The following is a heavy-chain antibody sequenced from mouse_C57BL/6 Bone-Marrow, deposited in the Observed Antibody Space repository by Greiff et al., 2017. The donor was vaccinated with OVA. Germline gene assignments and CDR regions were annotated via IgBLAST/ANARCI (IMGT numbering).Heavy chain of an antibody. D-gene: IGHD1-1*01. CDR3: APITTVDAMDY. J-gene: IGHJ4*01. Sequence: VQLKESGPVLVKPGASVKMSCKASGYTFTDYYMNWVKQSHGKSLEWIGVINPYNGGTSYNQKFKGKATLTVDKSSSTAYMELNSLTSEDSAVYYCAPITTVDAMDYWGQGTSVTVSS. CDR2: INPYNGGT. V-gene: IGHV1-19*01. CDR1: GYTFTDYY.